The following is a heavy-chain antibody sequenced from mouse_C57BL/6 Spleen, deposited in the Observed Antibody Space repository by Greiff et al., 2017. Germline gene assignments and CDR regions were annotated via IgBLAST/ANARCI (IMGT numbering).Heavy chain of an antibody. CDR2: IYPGDGDT. CDR3: ARLAQATFFDY. V-gene: IGHV1-82*01. CDR1: GYAFSSSW. Sequence: LEESGPELVKPGASVKISCKASGYAFSSSWMNWVKQRPGKGLERIGRIYPGDGDTNYNGKFKGKATLTADKSSSTAYMQLSSLTSEDSAVYFCARLAQATFFDYWGQGTTLTVSS. J-gene: IGHJ2*01. D-gene: IGHD3-2*02.